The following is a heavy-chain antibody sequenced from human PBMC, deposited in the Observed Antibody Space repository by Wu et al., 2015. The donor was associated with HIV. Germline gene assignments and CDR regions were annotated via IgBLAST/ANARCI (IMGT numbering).Heavy chain of an antibody. J-gene: IGHJ3*02. D-gene: IGHD5-24*01. CDR2: IIPIFGTA. V-gene: IGHV1-69*05. CDR1: GGTFSSYA. Sequence: VQLGAVLGLEVKKPGSSVKVSCKASGGTFSSYAISWVRQAPGQGLEWMGGIIPIFGTANYAQKFQGRVTITTDESTSTAYMELSSLRSEDTAVYYCARVRDRDGYNYAFDIWGQGTMVTVSS. CDR3: ARVRDRDGYNYAFDI.